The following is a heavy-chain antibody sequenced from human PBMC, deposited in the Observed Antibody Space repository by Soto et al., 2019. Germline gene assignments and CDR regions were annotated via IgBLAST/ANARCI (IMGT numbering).Heavy chain of an antibody. CDR2: IIPIFGTA. J-gene: IGHJ6*02. V-gene: IGHV1-69*06. D-gene: IGHD3-3*01. CDR1: GGTFSSYA. Sequence: SVKVSCKASGGTFSSYAISWVRQAPGQGLEWMGGIIPIFGTANYAQKFQGRVTITADKSTSTAYMELSSLRSEDTAVYYCARGADYDFWSGYREPTSSPYYYYYYGMDVWGQGTTVTVSS. CDR3: ARGADYDFWSGYREPTSSPYYYYYYGMDV.